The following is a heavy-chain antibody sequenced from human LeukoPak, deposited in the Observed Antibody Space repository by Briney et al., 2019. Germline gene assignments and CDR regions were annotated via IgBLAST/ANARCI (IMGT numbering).Heavy chain of an antibody. CDR1: GGSISSYY. Sequence: SETLSLTCTVSGGSISSYYWSWIRQPAGKGLEWIGRIYTSGSTNYNPSLKSRVTMSVDTSKNQFSLKLSSVTAADTAVYYCARVRTRKSGFKFDPWGQGTLVTVSS. V-gene: IGHV4-4*07. CDR3: ARVRTRKSGFKFDP. D-gene: IGHD2-15*01. CDR2: IYTSGST. J-gene: IGHJ5*02.